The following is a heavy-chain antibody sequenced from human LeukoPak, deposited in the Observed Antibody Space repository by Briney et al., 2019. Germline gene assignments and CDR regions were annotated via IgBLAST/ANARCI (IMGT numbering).Heavy chain of an antibody. CDR2: ISSNGGST. J-gene: IGHJ4*02. CDR3: ARYSYGYKSFDY. CDR1: GFTFSSYA. Sequence: GGSLRLSCAASGFTFSSYAMPWVRQAPGKGLEYVSAISSNGGSTYYANSVKGRFTISRDNSKNTLYLQMGSLRAEDMAVYYCARYSYGYKSFDYWGQGTLVTVSS. D-gene: IGHD5-18*01. V-gene: IGHV3-64*01.